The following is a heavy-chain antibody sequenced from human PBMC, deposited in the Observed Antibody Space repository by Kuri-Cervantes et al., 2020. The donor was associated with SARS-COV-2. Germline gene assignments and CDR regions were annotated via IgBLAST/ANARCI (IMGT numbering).Heavy chain of an antibody. CDR1: GFTFSSYS. D-gene: IGHD3-22*01. CDR3: AKAVVSYYYYGMDV. V-gene: IGHV3-30*18. Sequence: GGSLRLSCAASGFTFSSYSMNWVRQAPGKGLKWVAVISYDGSNKYYADSVKGRFTISRDNSKNTLYLQMNSLRAEDTAVYYCAKAVVSYYYYGMDVWGQGTTVTVSS. J-gene: IGHJ6*02. CDR2: ISYDGSNK.